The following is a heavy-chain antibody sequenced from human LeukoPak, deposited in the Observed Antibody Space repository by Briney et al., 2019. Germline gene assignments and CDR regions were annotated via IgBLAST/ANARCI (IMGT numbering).Heavy chain of an antibody. CDR3: ARQSFGSGSRDDALDI. V-gene: IGHV1-18*01. D-gene: IGHD3-10*01. Sequence: ASVKVSCKASGYIFTNYGINWVRQAPGQGLEWMGWISAYNGNTKYTQKLQDRVTMTTDTSTSTAYMELKTLRSDDTAMYYCARQSFGSGSRDDALDIWGQGTVLTVSS. CDR1: GYIFTNYG. J-gene: IGHJ3*02. CDR2: ISAYNGNT.